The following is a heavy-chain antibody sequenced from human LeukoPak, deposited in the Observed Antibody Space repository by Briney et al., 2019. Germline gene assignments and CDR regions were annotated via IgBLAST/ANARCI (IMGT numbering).Heavy chain of an antibody. CDR1: GGSFSGYY. Sequence: ETLSLTCAVYGGSFSGYYWSWIRQPPGKGLEWVANIKQDGSQYNYLDTVKGRFTISRDNAKNSLYLQMNSLRAEDTAVYNCAKAGRFGEYDYWGQEPWSPSPQ. J-gene: IGHJ4*01. CDR3: AKAGRFGEYDY. CDR2: IKQDGSQY. D-gene: IGHD3-10*01. V-gene: IGHV3-7*03.